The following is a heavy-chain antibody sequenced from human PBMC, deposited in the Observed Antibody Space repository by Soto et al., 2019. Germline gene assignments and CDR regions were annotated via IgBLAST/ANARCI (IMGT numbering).Heavy chain of an antibody. CDR2: MNPNSGNT. J-gene: IGHJ6*02. Sequence: QVQLVQSGAEVEKPGASVKVSCKASGYTFTSYDINWVRQATGQGLVWMGWMNPNSGNTGYAQKFQGRVTMTRNTSISTAYMELSSLRSEDTAVYYCARWPDGYYYYGMDVWGQGTTVTVSS. CDR1: GYTFTSYD. CDR3: ARWPDGYYYYGMDV. V-gene: IGHV1-8*01.